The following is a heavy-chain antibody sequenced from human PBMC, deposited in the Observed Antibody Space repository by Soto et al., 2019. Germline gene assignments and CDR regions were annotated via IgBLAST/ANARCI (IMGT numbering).Heavy chain of an antibody. V-gene: IGHV1-18*01. CDR2: ISPYYGNT. Sequence: QVRLVQSGAEVKKPGASVKVSCEASGYTFATYGISWVRQAPGHGLTWMGWISPYYGNTNYARKLQGRVTMTTDTSTSTAYMELRSLRSDDTAIYYCARELLTGYYYVMDVWCQGTTVTVSS. CDR3: ARELLTGYYYVMDV. J-gene: IGHJ6*02. D-gene: IGHD3-10*01. CDR1: GYTFATYG.